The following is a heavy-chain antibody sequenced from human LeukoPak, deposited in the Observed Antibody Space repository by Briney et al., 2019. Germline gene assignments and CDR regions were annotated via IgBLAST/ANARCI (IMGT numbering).Heavy chain of an antibody. CDR1: GGTFSSYA. CDR3: ATYRQLVPGRYYYYYYMDV. CDR2: IIPILGIA. D-gene: IGHD6-6*01. Sequence: GASVKVSCKASGGTFSSYAISWVRQAPGQGLEWMGRIIPILGIANYAQKFQGRVTITADKSTSTAYMELSSLRSEDTAVYYCATYRQLVPGRYYYYYYMDVWGKGTTVTVSS. J-gene: IGHJ6*03. V-gene: IGHV1-69*04.